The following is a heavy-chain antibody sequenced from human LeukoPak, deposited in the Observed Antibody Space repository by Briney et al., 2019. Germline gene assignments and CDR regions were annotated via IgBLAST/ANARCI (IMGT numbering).Heavy chain of an antibody. V-gene: IGHV3-74*01. CDR1: GFPFSSYW. Sequence: GSLRLSCAASGFPFSSYWMHWVRQVPGKGLLWVSRINSDGSATIYADSVRGRFTISRDNAKNTLYLQMSGLRAEDTAVYHCASDSPYYGMDVWGQGTTVTVSS. CDR2: INSDGSAT. CDR3: ASDSPYYGMDV. J-gene: IGHJ6*02.